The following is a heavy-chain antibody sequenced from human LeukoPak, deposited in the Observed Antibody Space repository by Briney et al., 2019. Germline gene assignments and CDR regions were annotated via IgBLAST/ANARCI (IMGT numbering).Heavy chain of an antibody. CDR2: IIPIFGTA. J-gene: IGHJ6*03. CDR3: ARGYYGSGSPYYYYYYMDV. D-gene: IGHD3-10*01. V-gene: IGHV1-69*06. CDR1: GYTFTGYY. Sequence: SVKVSCKASGYTFTGYYMHWVRQAPGQGLEWMGGIIPIFGTANYAQKFQGRVTITADKSTSTAYMELSSLRSEDTAVYYCARGYYGSGSPYYYYYYMDVWGKGTTVTVPS.